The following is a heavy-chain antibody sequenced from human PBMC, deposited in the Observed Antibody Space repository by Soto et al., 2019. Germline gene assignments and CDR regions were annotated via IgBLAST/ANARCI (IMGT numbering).Heavy chain of an antibody. J-gene: IGHJ5*02. CDR1: GDAFSTYT. V-gene: IGHV1-69*04. CDR2: VVPMLDLS. D-gene: IGHD6-19*01. Sequence: QVHLVQSGAEVKKPGSSVKVSCRASGDAFSTYTFSWVRQAPGQGLEWMGRVVPMLDLSKIAQKFQGRVTITADKSTSTAYMQVTNLTSDDTAVYYCARGKEWLRMHHWGQGTLVAVSS. CDR3: ARGKEWLRMHH.